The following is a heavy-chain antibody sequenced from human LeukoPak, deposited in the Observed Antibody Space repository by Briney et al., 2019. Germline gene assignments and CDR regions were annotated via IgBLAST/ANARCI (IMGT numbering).Heavy chain of an antibody. J-gene: IGHJ6*03. V-gene: IGHV3-33*01. CDR2: IWYDGSNK. Sequence: PGGSLRLSCAASGFTFSSYGMHWVRQAPGKGLEWVAVIWYDGSNKYYADSVKGRFTISRDNSKNTLYLQMNSLRAEDTAVYYCATENPGRYYMDVWGKGTTVTVSS. D-gene: IGHD1-14*01. CDR3: ATENPGRYYMDV. CDR1: GFTFSSYG.